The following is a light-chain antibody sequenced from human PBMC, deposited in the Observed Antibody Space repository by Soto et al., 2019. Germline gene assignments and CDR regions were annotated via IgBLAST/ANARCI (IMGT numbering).Light chain of an antibody. CDR3: QQYYSSLT. Sequence: DIVMTQSPDSMSVSLGERATINCKSSQTVFHSSYNKDFLAWYQQKPGQPLKLLFYWASTRESGVPARCSGGGSVTDFSLTTSSLQPEEVVVYNCQQYYSSLTFGQGTKLEIK. J-gene: IGKJ2*01. CDR2: WAS. V-gene: IGKV4-1*01. CDR1: QTVFHSSYNKDF.